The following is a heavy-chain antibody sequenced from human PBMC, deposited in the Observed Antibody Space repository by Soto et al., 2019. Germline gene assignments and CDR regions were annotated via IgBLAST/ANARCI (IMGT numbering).Heavy chain of an antibody. V-gene: IGHV4-39*07. CDR2: IYYGGST. CDR1: GGSISSNIYF. CDR3: AREAYYYDSSGYYYAAFDI. J-gene: IGHJ3*02. D-gene: IGHD3-22*01. Sequence: SETLSLTCTVSGGSISSNIYFWGWVRQPPGRGLEWVGSIYYGGSTYYNPSLKSRVTISVDTSKNQFSLKLSSVTAADTAVYYCAREAYYYDSSGYYYAAFDIWGQGTMVTVSS.